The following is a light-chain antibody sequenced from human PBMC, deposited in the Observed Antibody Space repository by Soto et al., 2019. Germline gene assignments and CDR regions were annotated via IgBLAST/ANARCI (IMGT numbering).Light chain of an antibody. CDR1: QSITMY. J-gene: IGKJ1*01. V-gene: IGKV1-5*01. CDR3: QQYSSYWT. CDR2: DAT. Sequence: DIQMTQSPSSLSAYVADRVTITCRASQSITMYLNWYQQKPGKAPKLLIHDATSLESGVPSRFSGSGSGTEFTLTISSLQPDDFATYYCQQYSSYWTFAQGTKVDIK.